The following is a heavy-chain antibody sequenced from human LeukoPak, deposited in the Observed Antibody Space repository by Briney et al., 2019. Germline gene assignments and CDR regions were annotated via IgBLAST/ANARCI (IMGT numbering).Heavy chain of an antibody. CDR1: GFTFSSYG. J-gene: IGHJ3*02. CDR3: AKDTDWAFDI. Sequence: PGRSLRLSCAASGFTFSSYGMHWVRQAPGKGLEWVAVIWYDGSNKYYADSVKGRFTTSRDNSKNTLYLQMNSLRAEDTAVYYCAKDTDWAFDIWGQGTMVTVSS. D-gene: IGHD3-9*01. CDR2: IWYDGSNK. V-gene: IGHV3-33*06.